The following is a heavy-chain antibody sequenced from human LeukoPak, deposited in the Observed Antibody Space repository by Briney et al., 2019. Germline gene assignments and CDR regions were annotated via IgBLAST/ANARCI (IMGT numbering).Heavy chain of an antibody. CDR2: IYSSGST. CDR1: GDSISNSRHH. J-gene: IGHJ3*01. D-gene: IGHD3-10*01. V-gene: IGHV4-39*07. Sequence: SETLSLTCTVSGDSISNSRHHWGWIRQPPGKTLEWIGSIYSSGSTYYNSSLKSRVIILIDTSKNHFSLTLSSVTAADTAVYYCTRSDGYGSVGIWGQGTMVTVSS. CDR3: TRSDGYGSVGI.